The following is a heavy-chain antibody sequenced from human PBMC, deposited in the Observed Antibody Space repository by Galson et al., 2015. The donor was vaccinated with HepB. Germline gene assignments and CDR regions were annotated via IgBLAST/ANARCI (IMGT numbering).Heavy chain of an antibody. Sequence: SLRLSCAASGFTFSNAWMNWVRQAPGKGLEWVGRIKSKTDGGTTDYAAPVKGRFTISRDDSKNTLYLQMNSLKTEDTAVYYCTTAPADDYGDSEPFDYWGQGTLVTVSS. CDR2: IKSKTDGGTT. D-gene: IGHD4-17*01. CDR3: TTAPADDYGDSEPFDY. J-gene: IGHJ4*02. V-gene: IGHV3-15*07. CDR1: GFTFSNAW.